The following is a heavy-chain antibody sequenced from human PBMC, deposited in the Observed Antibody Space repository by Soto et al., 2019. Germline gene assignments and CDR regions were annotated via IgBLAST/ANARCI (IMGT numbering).Heavy chain of an antibody. CDR3: ARPRLPATLGYYHYGMEV. J-gene: IGHJ6*02. V-gene: IGHV5-51*01. Sequence: PGESLKISCKGSGYSFTSYWIGWVRQMPGKGLEWMGIIYPGDSDTRYSPSFQGQVTISADKSISTAYLQWSSLKASDTAMYYCARPRLPATLGYYHYGMEVWGQGTTVTVSS. D-gene: IGHD2-15*01. CDR1: GYSFTSYW. CDR2: IYPGDSDT.